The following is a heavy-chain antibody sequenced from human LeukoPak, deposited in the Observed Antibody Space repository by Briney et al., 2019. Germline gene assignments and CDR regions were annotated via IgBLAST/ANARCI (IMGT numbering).Heavy chain of an antibody. V-gene: IGHV3-53*01. CDR2: IYSGGST. D-gene: IGHD6-13*01. J-gene: IGHJ5*02. Sequence: GGSLRLSCAASGFTVSSNYMSWVRQAPGKGLEWVSVIYSGGSTYYADSVKGRFTISRDNSKNTLYLQMNSLRAEDTAVYYCARAYSSSPDWFDPWGQGTLVTVSS. CDR1: GFTVSSNY. CDR3: ARAYSSSPDWFDP.